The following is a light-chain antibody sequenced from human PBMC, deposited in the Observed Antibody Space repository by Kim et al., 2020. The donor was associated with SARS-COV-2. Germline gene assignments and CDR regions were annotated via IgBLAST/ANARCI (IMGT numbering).Light chain of an antibody. CDR1: ESLACNY. Sequence: PPGERASLSCRARESLACNYFALYQQRPGQAPRLVLYGTSTRATGIPDRFSGRMSGTDLTLTISRVEPEDCAVYYCQQYGRSPITFGQGTRLEIK. CDR3: QQYGRSPIT. V-gene: IGKV3-20*01. J-gene: IGKJ5*01. CDR2: GTS.